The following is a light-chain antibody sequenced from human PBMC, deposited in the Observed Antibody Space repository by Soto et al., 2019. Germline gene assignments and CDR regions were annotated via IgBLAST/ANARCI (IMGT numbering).Light chain of an antibody. V-gene: IGLV1-47*01. CDR1: SSNIGSNY. Sequence: QSVLTQPPSASGTPGQRVTISCSGSSSNIGSNYVYWYQQLPGTAPKLLIYRNNHRPSGVPDRFSGSKSGTSASLAISGLRSEDEADYYCAAWDDSLRVFGGGTKLTVL. CDR2: RNN. J-gene: IGLJ2*01. CDR3: AAWDDSLRV.